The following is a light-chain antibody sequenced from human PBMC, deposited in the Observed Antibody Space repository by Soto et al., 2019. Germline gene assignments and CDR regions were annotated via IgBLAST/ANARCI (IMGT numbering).Light chain of an antibody. CDR1: SSDVGGYNY. CDR2: DVS. V-gene: IGLV2-14*01. Sequence: QSALTQPASVSGSPGQSITISCTGTSSDVGGYNYVSWYQQHPGKAPKLMIYDVSNRPSGVSNRFSGSKSGTTASLTISGLQAEDEADYYCSSYTCSSTLDVVFGGGTKLTVL. J-gene: IGLJ2*01. CDR3: SSYTCSSTLDVV.